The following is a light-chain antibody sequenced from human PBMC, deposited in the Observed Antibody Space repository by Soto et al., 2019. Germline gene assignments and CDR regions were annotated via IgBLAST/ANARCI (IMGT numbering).Light chain of an antibody. CDR2: GNT. CDR3: QSYDTSRSASV. CDR1: SSNIGANYD. Sequence: QSVLTQPPSVSGAPGQRVTIPCTGSSSNIGANYDVHWYQQLPGTAPKLLIYGNTNRPSGVPDRFSASKSGTSASLAITGLQAEDEADYYCQSYDTSRSASVFGGGTKVTVL. J-gene: IGLJ2*01. V-gene: IGLV1-40*01.